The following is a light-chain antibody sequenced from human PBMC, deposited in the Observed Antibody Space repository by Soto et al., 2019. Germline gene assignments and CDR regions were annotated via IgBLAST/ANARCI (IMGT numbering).Light chain of an antibody. V-gene: IGLV2-8*01. J-gene: IGLJ2*01. CDR3: SSVAGTINYVV. CDR1: SSDVGGYNY. CDR2: EVY. Sequence: QSALTQPPSASGSPGQSVTISCTGTSSDVGGYNYVSWHQQHPGKAPKLMIYEVYQRPSGVPDRFSGSKSGNTASLTVSGLQAEDEAVCYCSSVAGTINYVVFGGGTKLTVL.